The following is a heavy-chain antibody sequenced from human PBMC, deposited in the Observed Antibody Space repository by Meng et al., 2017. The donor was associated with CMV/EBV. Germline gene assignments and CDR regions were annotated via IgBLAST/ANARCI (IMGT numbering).Heavy chain of an antibody. Sequence: GESLKISCAASGFTVSSNYMSWVRQAPGKGLEWVSVIYGGGSTYYADSVKGRFTISRDNSKNTLYLQMNSLRAEDTAVYYCARDRQWLRFLWSYGMDVWGQGTTVTVSS. V-gene: IGHV3-66*01. J-gene: IGHJ6*02. CDR3: ARDRQWLRFLWSYGMDV. CDR1: GFTVSSNY. D-gene: IGHD5-12*01. CDR2: IYGGGST.